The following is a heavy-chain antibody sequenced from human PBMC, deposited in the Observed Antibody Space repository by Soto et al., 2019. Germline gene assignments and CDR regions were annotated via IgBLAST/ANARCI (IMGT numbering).Heavy chain of an antibody. V-gene: IGHV2-26*01. CDR3: ARICIYCSGGSCYGYYFDY. J-gene: IGHJ4*02. CDR2: IFSNDEK. Sequence: KESGPVLVKPTETLTLTCTVSGFSLSNARMGVSWIRQPPGKALEWLAHIFSNDEKSYSTSLKSRLTISKDTSKSQVVLTMTNMDPVDTATYYCARICIYCSGGSCYGYYFDYWGQGTLVTVSS. CDR1: GFSLSNARMG. D-gene: IGHD2-15*01.